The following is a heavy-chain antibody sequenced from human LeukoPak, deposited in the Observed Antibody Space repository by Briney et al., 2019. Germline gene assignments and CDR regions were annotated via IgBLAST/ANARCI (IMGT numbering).Heavy chain of an antibody. CDR2: IYYSGST. CDR3: ARHDSSGPYNVFDI. J-gene: IGHJ3*02. Sequence: SETLSLTCTVSGVSISSSSYYWGWIRQPPGKGLEWIGSIYYSGSTYYNASLKSRVTISGDTSKNQFSLKLSSVTAADTAVYYCARHDSSGPYNVFDIWGQGTMVTVSS. D-gene: IGHD3-22*01. CDR1: GVSISSSSYY. V-gene: IGHV4-39*01.